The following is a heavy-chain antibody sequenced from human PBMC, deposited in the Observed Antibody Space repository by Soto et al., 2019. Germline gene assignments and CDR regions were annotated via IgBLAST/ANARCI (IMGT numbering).Heavy chain of an antibody. CDR3: VRDRDYGLDQP. D-gene: IGHD3-10*01. V-gene: IGHV1-46*01. Sequence: ASVKVSCKASGYTFTSYYMHWVRQAPGQGLVWMGRMNPSGGSKMYAQNVQGRVTRTRDTSTSTAYLELSSLRSEDTALYYCVRDRDYGLDQPWGQGSLVTVSS. J-gene: IGHJ4*02. CDR1: GYTFTSYY. CDR2: MNPSGGSK.